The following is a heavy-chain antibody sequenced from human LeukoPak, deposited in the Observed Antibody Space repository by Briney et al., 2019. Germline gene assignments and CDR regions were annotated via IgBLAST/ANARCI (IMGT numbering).Heavy chain of an antibody. D-gene: IGHD4-17*01. CDR2: ITGSGGTT. CDR1: RFTLSNYA. V-gene: IGHV3-23*01. CDR3: ARGSTVTTADAFDI. Sequence: PGGSLRLSCAASRFTLSNYAMSWVRQAPGKGLEWVSAITGSGGTTYYADSVKGRFTISRDNSKNSLYLQMNSLRAEDTAVYYCARGSTVTTADAFDIWGQGTMVTVSS. J-gene: IGHJ3*02.